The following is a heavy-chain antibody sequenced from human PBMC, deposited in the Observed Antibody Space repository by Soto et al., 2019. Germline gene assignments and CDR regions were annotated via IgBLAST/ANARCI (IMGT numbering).Heavy chain of an antibody. V-gene: IGHV4-59*08. CDR3: ARYYGGYSDY. CDR2: IYYSGST. CDR1: GGTSSSYD. D-gene: IGHD3-10*01. Sequence: LETLSLTCTVSGGTSSSYDWRWIRQPPGKGLEWIGYIYYSGSTNYNPSLKSRVTISVDTSKNQFSLKLSSVTAADTAVYCCARYYGGYSDYWGQGTLVTVSS. J-gene: IGHJ4*02.